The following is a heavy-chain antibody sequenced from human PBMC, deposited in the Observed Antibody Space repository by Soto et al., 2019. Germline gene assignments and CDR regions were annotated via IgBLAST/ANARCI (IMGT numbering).Heavy chain of an antibody. D-gene: IGHD3-3*01. CDR3: ARGGGDDFWSGPSDY. V-gene: IGHV4-59*01. J-gene: IGHJ4*02. CDR2: IYYSGST. Sequence: PSETLSLTCTVSGGSISSYYWSWIRQPPGKGLELIGYIYYSGSTNYNPSLKSRVTISVDASKNQFSLKLSSVTAADTAVYYCARGGGDDFWSGPSDYWGQGTLVTVSS. CDR1: GGSISSYY.